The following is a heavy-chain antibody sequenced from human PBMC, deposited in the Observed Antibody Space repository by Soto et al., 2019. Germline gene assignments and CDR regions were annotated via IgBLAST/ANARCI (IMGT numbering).Heavy chain of an antibody. V-gene: IGHV3-66*01. CDR2: IYSGGST. CDR3: ARDSPMTTVVTPGYFYYYGMDV. D-gene: IGHD4-17*01. Sequence: GGSLRLSCAASGFTVSSNYMSWVRQAPGKGLEWVSVIYSGGSTYYADSVKGRFTISRDNSKNTLYLQMNSLRAEDTAVYYCARDSPMTTVVTPGYFYYYGMDVWGQGTTVTV. CDR1: GFTVSSNY. J-gene: IGHJ6*02.